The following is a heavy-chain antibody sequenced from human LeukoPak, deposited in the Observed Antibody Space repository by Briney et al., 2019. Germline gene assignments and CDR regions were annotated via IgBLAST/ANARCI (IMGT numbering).Heavy chain of an antibody. CDR1: GGSFGGYY. CDR3: ARGRRGIVVVPAAIGYFDY. CDR2: INHSGST. Sequence: SETLSLTCAVYGGSFGGYYWSWIRQPPGKGLEWIGEINHSGSTNYNPSLKCRVTISVDTSKNQFSLKLSSVTAADTAVYYCARGRRGIVVVPAAIGYFDYWGQGTLVTVSS. D-gene: IGHD2-2*01. J-gene: IGHJ4*02. V-gene: IGHV4-34*01.